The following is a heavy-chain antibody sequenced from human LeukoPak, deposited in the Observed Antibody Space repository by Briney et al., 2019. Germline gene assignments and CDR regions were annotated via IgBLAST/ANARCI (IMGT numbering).Heavy chain of an antibody. Sequence: ASVKVSCKASGYTFTGYYMHWVRQAPGQGLEWMGWINPNSSGRNYAQKFQGRVTMTRDTSISTAYMELSRQRSDDTAVYYCARESRVRLQLNFDYWGQGTLVSVSS. J-gene: IGHJ4*02. D-gene: IGHD1-1*01. V-gene: IGHV1-2*02. CDR1: GYTFTGYY. CDR2: INPNSSGR. CDR3: ARESRVRLQLNFDY.